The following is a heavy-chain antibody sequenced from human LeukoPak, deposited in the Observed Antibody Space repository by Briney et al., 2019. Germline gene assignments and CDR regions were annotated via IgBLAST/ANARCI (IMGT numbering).Heavy chain of an antibody. V-gene: IGHV1-2*04. CDR2: INPNSGGT. CDR1: GYTFTGYY. J-gene: IGHJ4*02. CDR3: GRDGGGGIQLWPYYDY. Sequence: GASVKVSCKASGYTFTGYYMHWVRQAPGQGLEWMGWINPNSGGTNYAQKFQGWVTMTRDTSISTAYMELSRLRSDDTAVYYCGRDGGGGIQLWPYYDYWGQGTLVTVSS. D-gene: IGHD5-18*01.